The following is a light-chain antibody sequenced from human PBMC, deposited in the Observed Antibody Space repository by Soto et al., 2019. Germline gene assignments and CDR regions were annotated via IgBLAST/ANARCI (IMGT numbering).Light chain of an antibody. CDR2: GAS. V-gene: IGKV3-20*01. Sequence: EIVLTQFPGTLSLSPGQRATLSCRASQSLSGNYLAWYQQKPAQAPRLLIYGASNRATGIPDRFSGSLSGTDFTLTISRLEPEDFAVYYCQQYVSLPVTFGGGTKVEIK. CDR3: QQYVSLPVT. CDR1: QSLSGNY. J-gene: IGKJ4*01.